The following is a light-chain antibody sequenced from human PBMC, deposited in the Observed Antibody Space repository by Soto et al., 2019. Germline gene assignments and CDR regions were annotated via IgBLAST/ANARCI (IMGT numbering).Light chain of an antibody. CDR1: SSDVGTYNL. J-gene: IGLJ1*01. CDR3: CSYATGRTYI. V-gene: IGLV2-23*01. Sequence: QSALTQPASVSGSPGQSITISCTGTSSDVGTYNLVSWYHQHPGESPKLIIYEGTKRPSGVSTRFSASRSGTAATLTISGLQADDEADYYSCSYATGRTYILGTGTKVTVL. CDR2: EGT.